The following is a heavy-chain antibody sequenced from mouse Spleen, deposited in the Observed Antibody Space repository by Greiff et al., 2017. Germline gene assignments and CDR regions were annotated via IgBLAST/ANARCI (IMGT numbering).Heavy chain of an antibody. CDR1: GYTFTDYN. CDR2: INPNNGGT. V-gene: IGHV1-18*01. J-gene: IGHJ4*01. CDR3: ARGEGGNYVEAMDF. D-gene: IGHD2-1*01. Sequence: VQLQQPGPELVKPGASVKIPCKASGYTFTDYNMDWVKQSHGKSLEWIGDINPNNGGTSYNQKFKGKATLTVDKSSSTAYMELRSLTSEDTAVYCCARGEGGNYVEAMDFWGQGTSVTVSS.